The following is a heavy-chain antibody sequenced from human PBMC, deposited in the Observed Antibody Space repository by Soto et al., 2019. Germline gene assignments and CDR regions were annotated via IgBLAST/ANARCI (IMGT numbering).Heavy chain of an antibody. Sequence: SETLSLTCSAYGGAFIYYCWSWFRQASGRGVEEMVEVNHSGSTYYNPAHKRRVTISVETSKNQFSLKLGSETVADTAAYYCASGAVRKGNRQCTSFFDYWGQGTLVTVSS. CDR1: GGAFIYYC. V-gene: IGHV4-34*01. CDR2: VNHSGST. J-gene: IGHJ4*02. CDR3: ASGAVRKGNRQCTSFFDY. D-gene: IGHD4-17*01.